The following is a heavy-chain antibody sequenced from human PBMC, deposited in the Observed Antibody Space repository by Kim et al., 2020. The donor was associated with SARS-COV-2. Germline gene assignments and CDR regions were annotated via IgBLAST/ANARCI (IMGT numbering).Heavy chain of an antibody. V-gene: IGHV1-18*01. J-gene: IGHJ4*01. Sequence: ASVKVSCKASGYTFTSYGITWVRQAPGQGLEWMGWIHTYTGNTNYAQKFQGRVTMTTDTSTTTAYMELRSLRSDDTAVYYCVRDQAPYDYWGHGTLVTVSS. CDR3: VRDQAPYDY. CDR1: GYTFTSYG. CDR2: IHTYTGNT.